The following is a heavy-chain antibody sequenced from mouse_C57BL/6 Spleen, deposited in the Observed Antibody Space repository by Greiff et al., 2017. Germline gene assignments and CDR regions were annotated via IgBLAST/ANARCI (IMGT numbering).Heavy chain of an antibody. D-gene: IGHD1-1*01. V-gene: IGHV1-80*01. CDR2: IYPGDGDT. CDR1: GYAFSNYW. Sequence: VQLQQSGAELVKPGASVKISCKASGYAFSNYWMHWVKQRPGQGLEWIGQIYPGDGDTNYNEKFKGKATLTADKSSSTAYMQLSSLTAEDSAVYFCARSIGSRVVCDYWGQGTTLTVSS. CDR3: ARSIGSRVVCDY. J-gene: IGHJ2*01.